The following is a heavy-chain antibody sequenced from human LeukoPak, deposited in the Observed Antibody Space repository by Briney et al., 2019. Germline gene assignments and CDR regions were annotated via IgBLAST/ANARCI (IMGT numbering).Heavy chain of an antibody. D-gene: IGHD2-2*01. V-gene: IGHV4-34*01. Sequence: SETLSLTCAVYGGSFSGYYWSWIRQPPGKGLEWIGEINHSGSTNYNPSLKSRVTISVDTSKNQFSLKLSSVTAADTAVYYCARVRCSSTSCYFNYYYYYMDVWSKGTTVTVS. J-gene: IGHJ6*03. CDR1: GGSFSGYY. CDR3: ARVRCSSTSCYFNYYYYYMDV. CDR2: INHSGST.